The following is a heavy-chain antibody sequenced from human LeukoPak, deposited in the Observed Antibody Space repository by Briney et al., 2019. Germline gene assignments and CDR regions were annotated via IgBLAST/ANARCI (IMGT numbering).Heavy chain of an antibody. V-gene: IGHV1-69*04. CDR2: GIPALGTV. D-gene: IGHD6-13*01. CDR1: GGTFPTYA. J-gene: IGHJ4*02. Sequence: ASVKVSCKVSGGTFPTYAMHWVRQAPGQGLEWMGSGIPALGTVHYANKFQGRLSLTADKSTSTAYMELSNLRSDDTAVYYCARDETGNSWYSLFVHWGQGSLVTVSS. CDR3: ARDETGNSWYSLFVH.